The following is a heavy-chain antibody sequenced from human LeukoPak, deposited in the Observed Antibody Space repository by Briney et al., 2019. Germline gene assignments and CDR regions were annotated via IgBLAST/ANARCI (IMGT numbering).Heavy chain of an antibody. V-gene: IGHV3-64*01. Sequence: PGGSLRLSCVASGFTFSDYTMHWVRQAPGKGLEYVSAISSYGDNTYYANSVKGRFTIPRDNSKSTLYLQMGSLRADDMAVYYCARATNSYGGNSDFWGQGTLVTVSS. CDR1: GFTFSDYT. CDR3: ARATNSYGGNSDF. CDR2: ISSYGDNT. J-gene: IGHJ4*02. D-gene: IGHD4-23*01.